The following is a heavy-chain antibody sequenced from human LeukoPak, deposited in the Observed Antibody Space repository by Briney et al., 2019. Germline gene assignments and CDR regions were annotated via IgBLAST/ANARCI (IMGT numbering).Heavy chain of an antibody. D-gene: IGHD3-10*02. CDR2: ISAYNGNT. Sequence: ASVKVSCKASGYTFTSYGISWVRQAPGQGLEWMGWISAYNGNTNYAQKLQGRVTMTADTSTSTAYMELRSLRSDDTAVYYCARDPPRSSITMFNYFDYWGQGTLVTVSS. J-gene: IGHJ4*02. CDR3: ARDPPRSSITMFNYFDY. V-gene: IGHV1-18*01. CDR1: GYTFTSYG.